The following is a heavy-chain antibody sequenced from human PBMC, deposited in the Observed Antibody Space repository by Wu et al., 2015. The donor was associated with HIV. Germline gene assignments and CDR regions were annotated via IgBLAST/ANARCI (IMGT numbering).Heavy chain of an antibody. CDR2: IVPLFGSP. Sequence: QVHLEQSGTEVKRPGSSVRVSCQASGGNFLSYSFTWVRQVPGQGLEWMGGIVPLFGSPTYAQAFQGRITITTDESTRTVYMELSSLGSEDTAIYFCANDPPTGGYNNGFEFWGQGTLVIVSS. V-gene: IGHV1-69*05. J-gene: IGHJ4*02. D-gene: IGHD5-12*01. CDR1: GGNFLSYS. CDR3: ANDPPTGGYNNGFEF.